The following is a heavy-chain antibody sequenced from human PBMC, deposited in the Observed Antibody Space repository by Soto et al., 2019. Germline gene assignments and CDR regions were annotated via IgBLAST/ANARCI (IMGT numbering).Heavy chain of an antibody. CDR3: IGGYSYGPS. CDR1: GFTFGDYA. Sequence: GGSLRLSCTASGFTFGDYAMSWVRQAPGKGLEWVGLIRSKAYGGTTEYAASVKGRFTISRDDSKSIAYLQMNSLKTEDTAVYYCIGGYSYGPSWGQGTLVTVSS. V-gene: IGHV3-49*04. J-gene: IGHJ4*02. D-gene: IGHD5-18*01. CDR2: IRSKAYGGTT.